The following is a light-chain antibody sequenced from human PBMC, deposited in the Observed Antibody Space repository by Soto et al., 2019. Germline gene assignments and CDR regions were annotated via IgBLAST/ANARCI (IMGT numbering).Light chain of an antibody. Sequence: IVFTHAPSKRSLSQFEKANLSFMASQSVRTFLAWYQQKPGQAPRLLIYGASSRATGIPDRFSGSGSGTDFTLTISRLEPEDFAVYYCQKYGSSRWTCGKGHTGDI. CDR2: GAS. J-gene: IGKJ1*01. V-gene: IGKV3-20*01. CDR1: QSVRTF. CDR3: QKYGSSRWT.